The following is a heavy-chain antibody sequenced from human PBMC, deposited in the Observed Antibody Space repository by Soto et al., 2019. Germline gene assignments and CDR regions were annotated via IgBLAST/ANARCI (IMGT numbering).Heavy chain of an antibody. V-gene: IGHV4-59*01. CDR1: GGSISSYY. J-gene: IGHJ6*03. Sequence: SETLSLTCTVSGGSISSYYWSWIRQPPGKGLEWIGYIYYSGSTNYNPSLKSRVTISVDTSKNQFSLKLSSVTAADTAVYYCARMEGYGSGSYYSSYYYYYYMDVWGKGTTVTVSS. D-gene: IGHD3-10*01. CDR2: IYYSGST. CDR3: ARMEGYGSGSYYSSYYYYYYMDV.